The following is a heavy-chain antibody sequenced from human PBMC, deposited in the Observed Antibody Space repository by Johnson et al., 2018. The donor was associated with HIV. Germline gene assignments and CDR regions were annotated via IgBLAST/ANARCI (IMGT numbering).Heavy chain of an antibody. V-gene: IGHV3-23*04. J-gene: IGHJ3*01. D-gene: IGHD6-19*01. CDR1: GFTFSSYA. CDR2: ISGSGGST. CDR3: AKDTPYSSGWTTDAFDL. Sequence: VQLVESGGGVVQPGGSLRLSCAASGFTFSSYAMSWVRQAPGKGLEWVSAISGSGGSTYYADSVKGRFTISRDNSKNTLYLQMNSLRAEDTAVYYCAKDTPYSSGWTTDAFDLWGQGTMVTVSS.